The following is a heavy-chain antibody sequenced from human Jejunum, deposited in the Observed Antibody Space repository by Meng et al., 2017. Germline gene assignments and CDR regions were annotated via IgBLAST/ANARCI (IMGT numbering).Heavy chain of an antibody. J-gene: IGHJ4*02. CDR1: GYTFTGYY. CDR2: INHNSGGT. D-gene: IGHD6-19*01. V-gene: IGHV1-2*02. Sequence: ASVKVSCKTSGYTFTGYYIHWVRQAPGQGLEWMGWINHNSGGTNYAQKFQGRVTMTRDTSINTAYMELSRLRSDDTAVYYCALITVAGRGFDYWGQGTLVTVSS. CDR3: ALITVAGRGFDY.